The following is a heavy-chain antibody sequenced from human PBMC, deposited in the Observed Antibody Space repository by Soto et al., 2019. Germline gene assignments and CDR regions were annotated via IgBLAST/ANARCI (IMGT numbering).Heavy chain of an antibody. CDR2: IGGYDGHT. Sequence: SVKVSCKASLYPFTSYGIAWVRQAPGQGLEWVGWIGGYDGHTIYAQKFKGRVTMTTDSSTSKASMGLRSLRFEDTAVYYCARTYSGSNFADGWG. D-gene: IGHD1-26*01. V-gene: IGHV1-18*01. CDR3: ARTYSGSNFADG. J-gene: IGHJ6*02. CDR1: LYPFTSYG.